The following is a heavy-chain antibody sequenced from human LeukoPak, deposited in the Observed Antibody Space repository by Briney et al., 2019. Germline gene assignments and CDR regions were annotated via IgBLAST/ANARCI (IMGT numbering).Heavy chain of an antibody. CDR2: IRYDGSNK. D-gene: IGHD2-2*01. CDR1: GFTFSRFG. CDR3: AKDGASQLYPYYFDY. J-gene: IGHJ4*02. V-gene: IGHV3-30*02. Sequence: GGSLRPSCAASGFTFSRFGMHWVRQAPGKGLEWVAFIRYDGSNKYYADSVKGRFTISRDNSKNTLYLQMNSLRAEDTAVYYCAKDGASQLYPYYFDYWGQGTLVTVSS.